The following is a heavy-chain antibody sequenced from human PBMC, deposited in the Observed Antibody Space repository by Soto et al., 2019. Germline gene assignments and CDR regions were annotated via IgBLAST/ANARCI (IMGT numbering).Heavy chain of an antibody. CDR1: GGTFSSYA. V-gene: IGHV1-69*13. Sequence: SVKVSCTASGGTFSSYAISWVRQAPGQGLEWMGGIIPIFGTANYAQKFQGRVTITADESTSTAYMELSSLRSEDTAVYYCARAPGGGYSYGSFDYWGQGTLVTVSS. CDR2: IIPIFGTA. J-gene: IGHJ4*02. CDR3: ARAPGGGYSYGSFDY. D-gene: IGHD5-18*01.